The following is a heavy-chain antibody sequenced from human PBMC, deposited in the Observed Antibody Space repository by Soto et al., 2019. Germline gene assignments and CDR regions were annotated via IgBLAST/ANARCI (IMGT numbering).Heavy chain of an antibody. CDR1: GFTFSSYG. J-gene: IGHJ4*02. V-gene: IGHV3-33*01. CDR3: AREVDRHNYFDY. CDR2: IWYDGSNK. Sequence: QVQLVESGGGVVQPGRSLRLSCAASGFTFSSYGMHWVRQAPGKGLEWVAVIWYDGSNKYYADSVKGRFTISRDNSKNKLYLQMNSQRAEDTAVYYCAREVDRHNYFDYWGQGTLVNVSS. D-gene: IGHD3-9*01.